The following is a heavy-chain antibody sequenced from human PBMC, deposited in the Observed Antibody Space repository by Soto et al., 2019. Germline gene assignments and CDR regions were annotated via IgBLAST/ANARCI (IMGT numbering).Heavy chain of an antibody. CDR1: EYKFTDYW. CDR2: IYPADSDT. J-gene: IGHJ6*02. Sequence: GESLKISCKCSEYKFTDYWIGWVRQMPGEGLEWMGIIYPADSDTRYSPSFQGQVTISADASITTAFLQWSSLKASDTATYYCARHGEQWSYYNGLDVWGQGNTVTVSS. D-gene: IGHD2-15*01. CDR3: ARHGEQWSYYNGLDV. V-gene: IGHV5-51*01.